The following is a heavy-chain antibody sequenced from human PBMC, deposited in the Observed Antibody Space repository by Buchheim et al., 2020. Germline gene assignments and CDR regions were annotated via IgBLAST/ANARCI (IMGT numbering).Heavy chain of an antibody. CDR3: AKEGMGPIAVAGRSPSYYFDY. CDR1: GFTFSSYG. D-gene: IGHD6-19*01. V-gene: IGHV3-30*18. J-gene: IGHJ4*02. Sequence: QVQLVESGGGVVQPGRSLRLSCAASGFTFSSYGMHWVRQAPGKGLEWVAVISYDGSNKYYADSVKGRFTISRDNSKNTLYLQMNSLRAEDTAVYYCAKEGMGPIAVAGRSPSYYFDYWGQGTL. CDR2: ISYDGSNK.